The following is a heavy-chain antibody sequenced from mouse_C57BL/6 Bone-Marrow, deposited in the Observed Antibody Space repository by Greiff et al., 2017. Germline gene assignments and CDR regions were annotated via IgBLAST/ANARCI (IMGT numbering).Heavy chain of an antibody. CDR2: IHPNSGST. CDR3: ARNYSNYFYAMDY. CDR1: GYTFTSYW. V-gene: IGHV1-64*01. Sequence: QVQLQQPGAELVKPGASVKLSCKASGYTFTSYWMHWVKQRPGQGLEWIGMIHPNSGSTNYNAKFKSKATLTVDKSSSTAYMQLSSLTSEDSAVYYCARNYSNYFYAMDYWGQGTSVTVSS. D-gene: IGHD2-5*01. J-gene: IGHJ4*01.